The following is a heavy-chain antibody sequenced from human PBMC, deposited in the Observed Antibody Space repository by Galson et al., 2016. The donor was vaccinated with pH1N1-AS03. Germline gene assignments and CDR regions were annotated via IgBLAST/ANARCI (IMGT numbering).Heavy chain of an antibody. Sequence: QSGAEVTKPGASVKVSCKASGSVFGSYRISWVRQAPGQGLEWMGWISVYNGNTNHAQNLQGRVTMSTDTSTTTAYMELRSLTSDDTAVYYCARQTMVHYFDYWGQGTLVTVSS. D-gene: IGHD3-10*01. CDR2: ISVYNGNT. J-gene: IGHJ4*02. CDR1: GSVFGSYR. CDR3: ARQTMVHYFDY. V-gene: IGHV1-18*01.